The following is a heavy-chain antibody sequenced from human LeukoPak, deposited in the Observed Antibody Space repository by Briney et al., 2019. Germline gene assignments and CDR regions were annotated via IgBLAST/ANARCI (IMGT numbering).Heavy chain of an antibody. J-gene: IGHJ6*02. CDR3: ARGGSMVLLTHYYYYGMDV. V-gene: IGHV1-18*01. CDR2: ISAYNGNT. D-gene: IGHD2/OR15-2a*01. Sequence: GASVKVSCKASGYTFTSYGISWVRQARGQGLKWMGWISAYNGNTNYAQKLQGRVTMTTDTSTSTAYMELRSLRSDDTAVYYCARGGSMVLLTHYYYYGMDVWGQGTTVTVSS. CDR1: GYTFTSYG.